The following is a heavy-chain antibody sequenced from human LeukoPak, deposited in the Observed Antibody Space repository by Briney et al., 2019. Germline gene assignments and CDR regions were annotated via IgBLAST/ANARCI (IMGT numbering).Heavy chain of an antibody. CDR3: ARDPTISYYYDSSGYYV. V-gene: IGHV3-7*01. Sequence: GRSLRLSCAASGFTFSSYWMSWVRQAPGKGLEWVANIKQDGSEKYYVDSVKGRFTISRDNAKNSLYLQMNSLRAEDTAVYYCARDPTISYYYDSSGYYVWGQGTLVTVSS. J-gene: IGHJ4*02. D-gene: IGHD3-22*01. CDR1: GFTFSSYW. CDR2: IKQDGSEK.